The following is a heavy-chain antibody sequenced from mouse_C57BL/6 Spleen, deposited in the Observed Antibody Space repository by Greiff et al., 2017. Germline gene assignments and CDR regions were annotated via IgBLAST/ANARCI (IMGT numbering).Heavy chain of an antibody. J-gene: IGHJ2*01. CDR2: INPSNGGT. V-gene: IGHV1-53*01. Sequence: QVQLQQPGTELVKPGASVKLSCKASGYTFTSYWMHWVKQRPGQGLEWIGNINPSNGGTNYNEKFKSKATLTVDKSSSTAYMQRSSLTPEDSAVYDCAREDYGSRYYFDYWGQGTTLTVSS. CDR1: GYTFTSYW. CDR3: AREDYGSRYYFDY. D-gene: IGHD1-1*01.